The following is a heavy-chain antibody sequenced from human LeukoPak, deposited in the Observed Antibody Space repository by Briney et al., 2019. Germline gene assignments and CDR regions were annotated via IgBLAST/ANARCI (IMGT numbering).Heavy chain of an antibody. CDR1: GFTFSSYS. CDR3: ARESPKGDY. CDR2: ISSSSTI. Sequence: GGSLRLSCAASGFTFSSYSMNWVRQAPGKGLEWVSYISSSSTIYYADSVKGRFTISRDNAKNSLYLQMNSLRAEDTAVYYCARESPKGDYWGQGTLVTVSS. V-gene: IGHV3-48*01. J-gene: IGHJ4*02.